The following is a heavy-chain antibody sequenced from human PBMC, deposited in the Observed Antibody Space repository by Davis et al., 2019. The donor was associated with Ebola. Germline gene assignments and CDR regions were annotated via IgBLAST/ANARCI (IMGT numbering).Heavy chain of an antibody. CDR3: ARVTNSRPAIEYYMDV. CDR1: GGTFSSYA. D-gene: IGHD6-13*01. J-gene: IGHJ6*03. V-gene: IGHV1-69*05. Sequence: SVKVSCKASGGTFSSYAISWVRQAPGQGLEWMGGIIPIFGTANYAQKFQGRVTITTDESTSTAYMELSSLRSEDTAVYYCARVTNSRPAIEYYMDVWGKGTTVTVSS. CDR2: IIPIFGTA.